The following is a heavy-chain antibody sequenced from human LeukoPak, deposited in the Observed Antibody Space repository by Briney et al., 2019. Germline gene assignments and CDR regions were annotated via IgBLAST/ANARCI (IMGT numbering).Heavy chain of an antibody. V-gene: IGHV3-11*01. CDR1: GGSISSYY. CDR2: ISSSGGTI. Sequence: KPSETLSLTCTVSGGSISSYYWSWIRQAPGKGLEWVSYISSSGGTIHYADSVKGRFTVSRDNAKNSVYLQMNSLRAEDTAVYYCARDYSDSSGYSNDFWGQGTLVTVSS. CDR3: ARDYSDSSGYSNDF. D-gene: IGHD3-22*01. J-gene: IGHJ4*02.